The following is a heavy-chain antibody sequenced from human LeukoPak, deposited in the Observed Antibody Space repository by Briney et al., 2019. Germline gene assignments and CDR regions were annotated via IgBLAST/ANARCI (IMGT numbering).Heavy chain of an antibody. V-gene: IGHV3-7*03. Sequence: GGSLRLSCAASGFPFSTYWMSWVRQAPGKGLEWVANINQDGTEKYYVDSVKGRFTISRDYAKNSLYLQMNSLRAEDTAVYYCARRAGIYSHPYDYWGQGTLVTVSS. CDR2: INQDGTEK. J-gene: IGHJ4*02. D-gene: IGHD1-14*01. CDR1: GFPFSTYW. CDR3: ARRAGIYSHPYDY.